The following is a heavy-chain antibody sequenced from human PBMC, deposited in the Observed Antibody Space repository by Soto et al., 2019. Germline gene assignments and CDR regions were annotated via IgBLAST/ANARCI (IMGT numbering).Heavy chain of an antibody. CDR3: ARDGGGMVYSSRRAFDV. V-gene: IGHV4-59*12. D-gene: IGHD6-13*01. CDR2: VYYSASTNYKPSL. CDR1: GGPISSYY. Sequence: SETLSLTCTVSGGPISSYYWSWIRQPPGKGLEWIGYVYYSASTNYKPSLNYNPSLKSRVTISLDTSKNQFSLRLNSVTAADTAVYYCARDGGGMVYSSRRAFDVWGQGTLVTVSS. J-gene: IGHJ3*01.